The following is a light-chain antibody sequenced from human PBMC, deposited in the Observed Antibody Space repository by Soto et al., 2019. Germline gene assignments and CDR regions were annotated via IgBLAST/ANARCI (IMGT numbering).Light chain of an antibody. CDR1: SSDVGAYNY. J-gene: IGLJ1*01. Sequence: QSALTQPRSVSGSPGQSVTISCTGTSSDVGAYNYVSWYQQHPAKAPNLMIYDVSKRPSGVPDRFSGSKSGNTASLTISGPQAEDEGDYYCCSYTNSAYVFGTGTKVTVL. V-gene: IGLV2-11*01. CDR3: CSYTNSAYV. CDR2: DVS.